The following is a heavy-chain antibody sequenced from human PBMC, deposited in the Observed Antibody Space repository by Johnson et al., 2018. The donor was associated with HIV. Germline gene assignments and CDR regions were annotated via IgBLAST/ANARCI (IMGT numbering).Heavy chain of an antibody. J-gene: IGHJ3*02. CDR1: GFSFTKYA. CDR3: ARPHIVVVTAGYAFDI. CDR2: ISYDGNNK. Sequence: QVQLVESGGGVVQPVRSLRLSCAASGFSFTKYAMHWVRQAPGKGLEWVAIISYDGNNKYYADSVNGRFTISRDNSKNTLYLQMNSLRAEDTAVYYCARPHIVVVTAGYAFDIWGQGTMVIVSS. V-gene: IGHV3-30-3*01. D-gene: IGHD2-21*02.